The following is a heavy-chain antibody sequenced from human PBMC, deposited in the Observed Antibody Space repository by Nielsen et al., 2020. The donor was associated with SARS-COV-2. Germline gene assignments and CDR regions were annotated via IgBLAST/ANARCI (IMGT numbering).Heavy chain of an antibody. CDR3: ATSPGITGTNVNYYYYYGMDV. D-gene: IGHD1-20*01. CDR2: ISYDGSNK. J-gene: IGHJ6*02. CDR1: GFTFSSYG. Sequence: GGSLRLSCAASGFTFSSYGMHWVRQAPGKGLEWVAVISYDGSNKYYADSVKGRFTISRDNSKNTLYLQMNSLRAEDTAVYYCATSPGITGTNVNYYYYYGMDVWGQGTTVTVSS. V-gene: IGHV3-30*03.